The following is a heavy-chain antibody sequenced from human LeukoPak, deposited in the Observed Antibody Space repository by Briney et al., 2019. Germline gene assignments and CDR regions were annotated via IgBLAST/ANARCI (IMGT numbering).Heavy chain of an antibody. V-gene: IGHV3-23*01. CDR3: AKLYRYCSSTSCPNAFDI. Sequence: GGSLRLSCTASGFTFSSYAMSWVRQAPGKGLEWVSAISGSGGSTYYADSVKGRFTISRDNSKNTLYLQMNSLRAEDTAVYYCAKLYRYCSSTSCPNAFDIWGQGTMVTVSS. CDR2: ISGSGGST. CDR1: GFTFSSYA. D-gene: IGHD2-2*01. J-gene: IGHJ3*02.